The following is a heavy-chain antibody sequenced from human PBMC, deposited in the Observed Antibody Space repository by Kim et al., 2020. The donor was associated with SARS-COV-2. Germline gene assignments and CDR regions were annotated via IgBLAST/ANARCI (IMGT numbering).Heavy chain of an antibody. V-gene: IGHV3-23*01. CDR3: ARHLHSTSVTLYRYFDL. CDR1: RFTFSNFD. Sequence: GGSLRLSCAASRFTFSNFDMSWVRQAPGKGLEWVSGIFGSGSDTYYADSVKGRFTISRDNSRNTLYLQMNNLRAEDTAVYYCARHLHSTSVTLYRYFDLWGRGTLVTVSS. D-gene: IGHD2-2*01. J-gene: IGHJ2*01. CDR2: IFGSGSDT.